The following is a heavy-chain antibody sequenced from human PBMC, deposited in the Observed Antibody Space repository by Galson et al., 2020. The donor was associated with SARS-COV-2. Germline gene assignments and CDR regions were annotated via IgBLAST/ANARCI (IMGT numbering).Heavy chain of an antibody. CDR2: IYYSGST. CDR3: ARGVCGGDSKCGGGELP. D-gene: IGHD2-21*02. CDR1: GGSISSYY. V-gene: IGHV4-59*01. J-gene: IGHJ5*02. Sequence: SETLSLTCTVSGGSISSYYWSWIRQPPGKGLEWIGYIYYSGSTNYNPSLKSRVTISVDTSKNQFSLKLSSVTAADTAVYYCARGVCGGDSKCGGGELPLGQGTLVTVSS.